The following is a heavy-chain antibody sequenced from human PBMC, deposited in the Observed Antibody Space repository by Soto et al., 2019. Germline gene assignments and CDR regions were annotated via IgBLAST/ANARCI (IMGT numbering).Heavy chain of an antibody. V-gene: IGHV3-48*03. CDR3: ARVNYFNRGDFDY. D-gene: IGHD3-10*01. Sequence: EVQLVESGGDLVQPGGSLRLSCAASGFTSSSYEMTWVRQAPGKGLEWVSYISSGGSTIYYADSVKGRFTISRDNAKNSLFLQMNGLRAEDTAVYYCARVNYFNRGDFDYWGQGTLVTVSS. CDR1: GFTSSSYE. J-gene: IGHJ4*02. CDR2: ISSGGSTI.